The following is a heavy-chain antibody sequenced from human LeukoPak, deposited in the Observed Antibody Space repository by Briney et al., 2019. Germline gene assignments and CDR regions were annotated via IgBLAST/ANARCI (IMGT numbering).Heavy chain of an antibody. Sequence: ASVRVSCKASGYTFTNYGINWVRQAPGQRPEWMGWFSTYNGDTKYAQKLKGRVTLTADALTSTAYMDLRTLISDDTATYYCAIGQGVITWGGADVYDVWGQGTTVIVSS. CDR2: FSTYNGDT. J-gene: IGHJ3*01. CDR1: GYTFTNYG. CDR3: AIGQGVITWGGADVYDV. D-gene: IGHD3-16*01. V-gene: IGHV1-18*01.